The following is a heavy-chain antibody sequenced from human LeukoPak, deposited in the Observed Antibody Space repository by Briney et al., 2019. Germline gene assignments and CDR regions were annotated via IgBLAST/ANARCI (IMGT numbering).Heavy chain of an antibody. V-gene: IGHV1-2*02. J-gene: IGHJ6*03. CDR2: INLKSGVT. Sequence: ASVKVSCQASGYTFTGYHMDWVRQTPGQGLEWMGWINLKSGVTKYGQKFQGRITLTRETAISTAYMALSSLTSDDTGAYYCARREVGLPGYFYYMDAWGKGTTVTVSS. CDR3: ARREVGLPGYFYYMDA. CDR1: GYTFTGYH. D-gene: IGHD1-26*01.